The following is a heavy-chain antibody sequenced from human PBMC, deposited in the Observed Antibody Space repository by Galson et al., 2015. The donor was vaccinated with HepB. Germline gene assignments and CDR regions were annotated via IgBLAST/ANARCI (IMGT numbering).Heavy chain of an antibody. D-gene: IGHD2-2*01. Sequence: SVKVSCKASGYTFTQYGIVWVRQAPGHGLEWMGWINPNNANTDYAQNLQGRVTMTRGTSTTTVYMELRSLKYDDTAIYYCARSRYATSAPDLWGQGTLVTVSS. CDR1: GYTFTQYG. CDR3: ARSRYATSAPDL. V-gene: IGHV1-18*01. CDR2: INPNNANT. J-gene: IGHJ5*02.